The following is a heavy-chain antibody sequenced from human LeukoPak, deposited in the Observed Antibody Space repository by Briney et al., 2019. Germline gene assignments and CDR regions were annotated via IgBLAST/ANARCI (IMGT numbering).Heavy chain of an antibody. Sequence: PSETLSLTCAVSGYSISSGYYWGWIRQPPGKGLEWIGSIYHSGSTYYNPSLKSRVTISVDTSKNQFSLKLSSVTAADTAVYYCARLYDFWSGYSYYWRQGTLVTVSS. D-gene: IGHD3-3*01. CDR3: ARLYDFWSGYSYY. CDR2: IYHSGST. J-gene: IGHJ4*02. CDR1: GYSISSGYY. V-gene: IGHV4-38-2*01.